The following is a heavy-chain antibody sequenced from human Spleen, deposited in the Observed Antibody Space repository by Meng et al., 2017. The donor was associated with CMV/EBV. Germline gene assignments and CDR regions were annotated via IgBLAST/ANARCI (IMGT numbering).Heavy chain of an antibody. J-gene: IGHJ5*02. D-gene: IGHD3-10*01. CDR1: TLTGSY. CDR3: ARNYYGSGGHNYLNWFDP. Sequence: TLTGSYIPWVRQAPGQGLEWMGWIHPNSGGTNYAQKFQGRVTMTSDTSINTAYMELSSLRSDDTAVYYCARNYYGSGGHNYLNWFDPWGQGTLVTVSS. V-gene: IGHV1-2*02. CDR2: IHPNSGGT.